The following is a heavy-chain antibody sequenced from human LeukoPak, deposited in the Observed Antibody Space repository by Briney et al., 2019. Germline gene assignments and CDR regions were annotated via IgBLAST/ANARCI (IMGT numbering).Heavy chain of an antibody. CDR2: IYYSGST. Sequence: PSEPLSLTCTVSGGSLSSSSYYWGWIRQPPGKGLEWIGRIYYSGSTYYNPSLKSRVTISVDTSKNQFSLKLSSVTAADTAVYYCARDPAYYYDSSGYYGLGYFDYWGQGTLVTVSS. D-gene: IGHD3-22*01. V-gene: IGHV4-39*07. CDR1: GGSLSSSSYY. J-gene: IGHJ4*02. CDR3: ARDPAYYYDSSGYYGLGYFDY.